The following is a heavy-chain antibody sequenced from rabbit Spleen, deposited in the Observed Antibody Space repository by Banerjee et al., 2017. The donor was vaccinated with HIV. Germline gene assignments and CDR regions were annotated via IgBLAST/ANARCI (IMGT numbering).Heavy chain of an antibody. J-gene: IGHJ4*01. V-gene: IGHV1S43*01. CDR2: IYTTSGST. CDR3: ARDLAGVIGWNFSL. D-gene: IGHD4-1*01. CDR1: GIDFSSYFY. Sequence: QQQLVESGGGLVQPGGTLTLTCKASGIDFSSYFYICWVRQAPGKGLELIACIYTTSGSTWYASWVNGRFTISRSTSLNTVDLQMTSLTAADTATYCCARDLAGVIGWNFSLWGQGTLVTVS.